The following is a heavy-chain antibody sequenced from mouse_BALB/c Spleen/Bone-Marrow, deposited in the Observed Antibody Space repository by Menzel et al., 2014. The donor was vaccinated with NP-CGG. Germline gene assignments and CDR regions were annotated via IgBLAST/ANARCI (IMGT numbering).Heavy chain of an antibody. D-gene: IGHD2-2*01. Sequence: VQLQQSGPELVKPGASVRISCKASGYTFTSYYIHWVKQRPGQGLEWIGWIYPGNVNTKYNEKFKGKATLTADKSSSTAYMQLSSLTSEDSAVYFCARGGWLRDAMDYWGQGTSVTVSP. V-gene: IGHV1S56*01. CDR1: GYTFTSYY. CDR2: IYPGNVNT. J-gene: IGHJ4*01. CDR3: ARGGWLRDAMDY.